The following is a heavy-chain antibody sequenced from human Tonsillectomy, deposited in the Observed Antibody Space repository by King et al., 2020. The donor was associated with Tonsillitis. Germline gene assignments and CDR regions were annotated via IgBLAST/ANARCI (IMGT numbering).Heavy chain of an antibody. J-gene: IGHJ4*02. V-gene: IGHV4-30-2*01. CDR1: GGSISSGGYS. CDR3: ARERVRSEYYHSSGFDY. CDR2: IYYSGST. Sequence: QLQESGSGLVKPSQTLSLTCAVSGGSISSGGYSWSWIRQPPGKGLEWIGYIYYSGSTCYNPSLKSRVTISVDRSKNQFSLKLSSVTAADTAVYYCARERVRSEYYHSSGFDYWGQGTLVTVSS. D-gene: IGHD3-22*01.